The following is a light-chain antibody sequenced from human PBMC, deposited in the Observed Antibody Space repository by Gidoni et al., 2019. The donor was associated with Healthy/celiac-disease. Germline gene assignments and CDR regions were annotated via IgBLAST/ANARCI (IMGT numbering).Light chain of an antibody. V-gene: IGKV1-5*03. CDR2: KAS. Sequence: DIQMTQSPSTLSASVGDRVTVTCRASQSISSWLAWYQQKPGKAPKLLIYKASSLESGVPSRFSGSGSGTEFTLTITSLQPDDFATYYCQQYNTYPYTFGQGTKLEIK. J-gene: IGKJ2*01. CDR1: QSISSW. CDR3: QQYNTYPYT.